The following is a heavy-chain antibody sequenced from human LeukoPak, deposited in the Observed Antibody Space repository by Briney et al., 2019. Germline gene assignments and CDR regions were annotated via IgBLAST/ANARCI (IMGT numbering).Heavy chain of an antibody. CDR3: ARVVVISNSDYFDY. CDR1: GFTVGNNY. D-gene: IGHD2-21*01. Sequence: GGSLGLSCAASGFTVGNNYMSWVRQAPGTGLEWLSIIYSDGSTYYADSVKGRFTISRDNSKNTLYLQMNSLRAEDTAVYYCARVVVISNSDYFDYWGQGTLVTVSS. CDR2: IYSDGST. V-gene: IGHV3-53*01. J-gene: IGHJ4*02.